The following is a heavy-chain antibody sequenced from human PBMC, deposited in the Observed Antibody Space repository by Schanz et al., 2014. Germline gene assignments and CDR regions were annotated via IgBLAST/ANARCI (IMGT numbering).Heavy chain of an antibody. CDR3: AREQIMAAAGLVDY. J-gene: IGHJ4*01. CDR2: ISGSGGST. D-gene: IGHD6-13*01. Sequence: EVLLVESGGGLVKPGGSLRLSCEASGFTFSSYAMSWVRQAPGKGLEWVSGISGSGGSTYYADSVKGRFTISRDNAKNSLYLQMNSLRAEDTAVYYCAREQIMAAAGLVDYWGHGTLVTVSS. CDR1: GFTFSSYA. V-gene: IGHV3-23*04.